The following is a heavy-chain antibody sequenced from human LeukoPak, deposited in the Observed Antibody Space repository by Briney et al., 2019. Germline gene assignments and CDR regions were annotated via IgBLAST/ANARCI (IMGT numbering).Heavy chain of an antibody. V-gene: IGHV3-23*01. D-gene: IGHD1-14*01. J-gene: IGHJ6*03. CDR3: AKHANHFYYYYMDV. CDR2: ISGSGVTT. Sequence: PGGSLRLSCAASGLTFSSYAMIWLRQAPGKGLECVSAISGSGVTTYYADSVKGRFTISRDNSKNTLYLQMNSLRAEDTAVYYCAKHANHFYYYYMDVWGKGTTATVSS. CDR1: GLTFSSYA.